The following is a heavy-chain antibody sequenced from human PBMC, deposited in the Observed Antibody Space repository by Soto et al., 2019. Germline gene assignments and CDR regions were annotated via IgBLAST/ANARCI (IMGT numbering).Heavy chain of an antibody. CDR2: IYYSGST. J-gene: IGHJ6*01. CDR1: FDSIRGVEQY. Sequence: LSDPLSLTCTVSFDSIRGVEQYWSWIRQPPGKVLEWIGYIYYSGSTYYNPSLKSRVTLSVDTSKNQFSLELTSVTAADTAVYFCARVDILTVYGRMDVWGQGTTVTVSS. CDR3: ARVDILTVYGRMDV. V-gene: IGHV4-30-4*02. D-gene: IGHD3-9*01.